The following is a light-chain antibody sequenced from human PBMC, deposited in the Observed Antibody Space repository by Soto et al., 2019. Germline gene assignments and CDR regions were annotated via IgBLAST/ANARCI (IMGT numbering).Light chain of an antibody. CDR2: AAS. CDR3: QQLKSSPWT. J-gene: IGKJ1*01. CDR1: QGISSY. Sequence: DIQLTQSPSFLSASVGDRVTITCRASQGISSYLAWYQQKPGKPPKLLIYAASTLQSGVPSRFSGSGSGTEFTLTISSLQPEDVATYYCQQLKSSPWTFGQGTKVEIK. V-gene: IGKV1-9*01.